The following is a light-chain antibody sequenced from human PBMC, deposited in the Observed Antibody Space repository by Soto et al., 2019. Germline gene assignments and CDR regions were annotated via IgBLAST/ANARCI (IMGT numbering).Light chain of an antibody. CDR3: LQHNLYPWT. V-gene: IGKV1-17*01. CDR2: AAS. Sequence: DIQMTQSPSSLSASVGDRVTITCRPSQDIRNDLGWFQLKPGKAHKXMIYAASRLQSGVPSRFSGSGYETAGTLTISSLQPEDCETYFGLQHNLYPWTFGQGTKVDI. J-gene: IGKJ1*01. CDR1: QDIRND.